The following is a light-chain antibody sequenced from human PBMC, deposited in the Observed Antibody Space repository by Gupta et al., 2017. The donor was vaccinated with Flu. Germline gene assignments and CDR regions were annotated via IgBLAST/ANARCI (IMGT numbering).Light chain of an antibody. Sequence: EIVMTQSPVTLSVSPGERATLSCRASQSVSSNLAWYQQKPGQAPRLLIYGASTRATGIPARFSGSGSGTEFTLTISSLHSEDLAFYYCQQYNDWPRTFGLGTKVEIK. V-gene: IGKV3-15*01. CDR2: GAS. CDR3: QQYNDWPRT. J-gene: IGKJ1*01. CDR1: QSVSSN.